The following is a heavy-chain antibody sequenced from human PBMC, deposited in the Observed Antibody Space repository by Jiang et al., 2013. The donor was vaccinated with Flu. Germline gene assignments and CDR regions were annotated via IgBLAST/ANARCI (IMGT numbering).Heavy chain of an antibody. V-gene: IGHV3-7*01. CDR1: GFTFNSYW. CDR3: ARERALRF. CDR2: IKQDGSDI. Sequence: VESGGGLVRPGGSLRLSCEASGFTFNSYWMSWVRQAPGKGLECVANIKQDGSDIYYVDSVKGRFTVSRDNAKDSLYLQMNSLRAEDTAVYYCARERALRFWGQGTRVTVSS. J-gene: IGHJ3*01.